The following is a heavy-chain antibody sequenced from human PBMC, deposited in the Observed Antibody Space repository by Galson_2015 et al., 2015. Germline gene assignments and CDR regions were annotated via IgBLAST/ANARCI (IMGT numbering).Heavy chain of an antibody. V-gene: IGHV3-15*01. CDR3: TTDLIAAAGTKGY. D-gene: IGHD6-13*01. J-gene: IGHJ4*02. CDR2: IKSKTDGGTT. Sequence: SLRLSCAASGFTFSNAWMRWVRQAPGKGLEWVGRIKSKTDGGTTDYAAPVKGRFTISRDDSKNTLYLQMNSLKTEDTAVYYCTTDLIAAAGTKGYWGQGTLVTVSS. CDR1: GFTFSNAW.